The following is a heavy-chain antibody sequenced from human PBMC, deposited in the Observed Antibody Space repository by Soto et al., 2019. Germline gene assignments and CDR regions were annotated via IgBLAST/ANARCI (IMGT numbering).Heavy chain of an antibody. Sequence: QVQLVQSGAEVKKPGASVKVSCKASGYTFTSYGITWVRQAPGQRLEWMGCISAYNGNTHYAQKHQGRVTMNTDICRSTAYMEMRSLRSEDPAVYYFTRHGGYGGGSHWGQGTLVIVSS. CDR1: GYTFTSYG. D-gene: IGHD3-10*01. J-gene: IGHJ4*02. CDR2: ISAYNGNT. V-gene: IGHV1-18*01. CDR3: TRHGGYGGGSH.